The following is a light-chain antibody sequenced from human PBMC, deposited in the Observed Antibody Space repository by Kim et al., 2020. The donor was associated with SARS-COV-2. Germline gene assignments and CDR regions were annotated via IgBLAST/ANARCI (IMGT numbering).Light chain of an antibody. V-gene: IGKV3-11*01. Sequence: EIVLTQSPATLSSSPGDRVTLSCTASQSISRYLAWYQQKPGQPPRLVIYYASNRATGIPARFSGSGSGTDFTLTISSLEPEDFAVYYCQLRSNWPPWTFGQGTKVDIK. CDR2: YAS. CDR3: QLRSNWPPWT. J-gene: IGKJ1*01. CDR1: QSISRY.